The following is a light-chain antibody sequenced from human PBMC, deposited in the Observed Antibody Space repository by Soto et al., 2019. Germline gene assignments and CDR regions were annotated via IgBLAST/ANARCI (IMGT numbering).Light chain of an antibody. CDR2: EVT. CDR1: SSDIGIYKY. V-gene: IGLV2-8*01. Sequence: QSALTQPASVSGSPGQSIAISCTGSSSDIGIYKYVSWYQQRPGKAPKLLIHEVTKRPSGVPDRFSGSKSGNTASLTVSGLQAEDEADYYCSSYAGRTLYVFGTGTKLTVL. J-gene: IGLJ1*01. CDR3: SSYAGRTLYV.